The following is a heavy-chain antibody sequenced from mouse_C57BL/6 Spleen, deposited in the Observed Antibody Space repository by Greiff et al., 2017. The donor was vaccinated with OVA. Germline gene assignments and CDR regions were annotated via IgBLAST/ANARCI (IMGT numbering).Heavy chain of an antibody. V-gene: IGHV1-4*01. CDR1: GYTFTSYT. CDR2: INPSSGYT. D-gene: IGHD1-1*01. J-gene: IGHJ2*01. CDR3: ARPQFITTVVGDY. Sequence: VKLQQSGAELARPGASVKMSCKASGYTFTSYTMHWVKQRPGQGLEWIGYINPSSGYTKYNQKFKDKATLTADKSSSTAYMQLSSLTSEDSAVYYCARPQFITTVVGDYWGQGTTLTVSS.